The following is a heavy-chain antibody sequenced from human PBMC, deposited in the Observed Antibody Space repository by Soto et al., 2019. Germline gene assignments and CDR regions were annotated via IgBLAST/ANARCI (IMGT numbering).Heavy chain of an antibody. CDR3: ARDLRRIVVVPAAPDYYSYGMDV. J-gene: IGHJ6*02. Sequence: QVQLVQSGAEVKKPGSSVKVSCKASGGTFSSYAISWVRQAPGQGLEWMGGIIPIFGTANYAQKFQGRVTITADESTSTAYMELSSLRSEDTAVYYCARDLRRIVVVPAAPDYYSYGMDVWGQGTTVTVSS. CDR2: IIPIFGTA. V-gene: IGHV1-69*01. D-gene: IGHD2-2*01. CDR1: GGTFSSYA.